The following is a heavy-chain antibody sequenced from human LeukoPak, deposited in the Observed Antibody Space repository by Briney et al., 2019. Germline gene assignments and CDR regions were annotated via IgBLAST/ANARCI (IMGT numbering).Heavy chain of an antibody. V-gene: IGHV3-21*01. D-gene: IGHD6-13*01. CDR2: ISSSSYI. Sequence: GGSLRPSCAAAGFTFSSDSMTWVRQAPGKRLEWVSSISSSSYIYYADSVKGRFTISSDNAKNSLYLQMNSLRAEDTAVYYCARDFQLVYFDYWGQGTLVTVSS. CDR1: GFTFSSDS. J-gene: IGHJ4*02. CDR3: ARDFQLVYFDY.